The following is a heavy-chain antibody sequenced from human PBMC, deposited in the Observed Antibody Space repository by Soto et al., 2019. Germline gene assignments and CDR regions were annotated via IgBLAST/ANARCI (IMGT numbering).Heavy chain of an antibody. V-gene: IGHV4-30-4*01. J-gene: IGHJ6*02. D-gene: IGHD6-19*01. CDR1: GGSIISADSY. Sequence: SETLSLTCAVSGGSIISADSYWFWIRKHPGKGLEWIGYIAYSGDTYYNPSLRSRVTISVDTSKNQFSLKLSSVTAADTAVYYCARGNSGWYVNYYYGMDVWGQGTTVTVSS. CDR3: ARGNSGWYVNYYYGMDV. CDR2: IAYSGDT.